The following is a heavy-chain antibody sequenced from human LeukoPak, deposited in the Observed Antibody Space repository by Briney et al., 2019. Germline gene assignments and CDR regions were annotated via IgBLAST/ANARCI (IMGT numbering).Heavy chain of an antibody. CDR1: GGSISSYY. V-gene: IGHV4-59*01. CDR2: IYYCGST. J-gene: IGHJ3*02. Sequence: SETLSLTCTVSGGSISSYYWSWIRQPPGKGLEWIGYIYYCGSTNYNPSLKSRVTISVDTSKNQFSLKLSSVTAADTAVYYCARVRTGAFDIWGQGTMVTVSS. D-gene: IGHD1-1*01. CDR3: ARVRTGAFDI.